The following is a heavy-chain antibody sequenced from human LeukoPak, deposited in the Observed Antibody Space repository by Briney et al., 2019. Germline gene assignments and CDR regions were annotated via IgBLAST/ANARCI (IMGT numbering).Heavy chain of an antibody. Sequence: ASVKVSCKASGYTFTSYAISWVRQAPGQGLEWMGWISGYNGNTNYAQKLHGRVIMTTDTSTSTAYMELRSLRSDDTAVYYCARVGYDSSGYYPIDYWGQGTLVTVSS. CDR2: ISGYNGNT. CDR3: ARVGYDSSGYYPIDY. CDR1: GYTFTSYA. J-gene: IGHJ4*02. V-gene: IGHV1-18*01. D-gene: IGHD3-22*01.